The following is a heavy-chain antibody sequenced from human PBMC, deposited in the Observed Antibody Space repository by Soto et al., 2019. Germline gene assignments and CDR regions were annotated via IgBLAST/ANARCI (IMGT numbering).Heavy chain of an antibody. Sequence: KPSETLSLTCTVSGGSISGGDYYWSWIRQPPGKGLEWIGYIYYSGSTYYNPSLKSRVTISVDTSKNQFSLKLSSVTAADTAVYYCARVQLSPKGYCSGGSCYSHHYYYGMDVWGQGTTVTVSS. D-gene: IGHD2-15*01. CDR1: GGSISGGDYY. V-gene: IGHV4-30-4*01. CDR3: ARVQLSPKGYCSGGSCYSHHYYYGMDV. CDR2: IYYSGST. J-gene: IGHJ6*02.